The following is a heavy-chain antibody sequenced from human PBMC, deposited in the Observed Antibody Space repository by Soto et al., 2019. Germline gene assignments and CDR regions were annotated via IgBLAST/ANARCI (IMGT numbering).Heavy chain of an antibody. CDR1: GFTFSTYA. CDR2: ISGSDDST. CDR3: AKRSSSSTFDY. J-gene: IGHJ4*02. D-gene: IGHD6-6*01. Sequence: GGSLRLSCAASGFTFSTYAMNWVRQAPGKGLEWVSVISGSDDSTYYADSVKGRFTISRDNSKNTLYLQMNSLRAEDTAVYYCAKRSSSSTFDYWGQGTLVTVSS. V-gene: IGHV3-23*01.